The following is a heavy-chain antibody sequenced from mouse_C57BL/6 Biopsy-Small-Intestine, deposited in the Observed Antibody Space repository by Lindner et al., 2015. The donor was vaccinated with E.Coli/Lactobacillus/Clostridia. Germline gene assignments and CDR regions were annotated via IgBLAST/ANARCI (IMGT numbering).Heavy chain of an antibody. CDR2: IYPGGGYT. CDR3: ARSDYGSRFDY. CDR1: GYTFTNYW. D-gene: IGHD1-1*01. Sequence: VQLQESGAELVRPGTSVKMSCKASGYTFTNYWIGWAKQRPGHGLEWIGDIYPGGGYTNYNEKFKGKATLTADKSSTTAYVHLSSLTSEDSAVYFCARSDYGSRFDYWGQGTTLTVSS. V-gene: IGHV1-63*01. J-gene: IGHJ2*01.